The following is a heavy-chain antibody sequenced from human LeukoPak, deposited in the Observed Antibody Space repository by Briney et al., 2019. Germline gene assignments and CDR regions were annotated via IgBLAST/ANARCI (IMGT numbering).Heavy chain of an antibody. CDR1: GFTFSSYG. Sequence: GGSLRLSCAASGFTFSSYGMHWVRQAPGKGLEWVADIWYDGSNKYYEDSVKGRFTISRDNSKNTLYLQMNRLRAEDTAVYYCARDPGVRWLVGFDYWGQGTLVTVSS. CDR3: ARDPGVRWLVGFDY. V-gene: IGHV3-33*01. CDR2: IWYDGSNK. J-gene: IGHJ4*02. D-gene: IGHD6-19*01.